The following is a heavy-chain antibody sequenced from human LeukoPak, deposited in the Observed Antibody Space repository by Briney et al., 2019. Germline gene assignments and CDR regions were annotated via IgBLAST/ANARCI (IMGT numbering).Heavy chain of an antibody. CDR1: GGSISSYY. J-gene: IGHJ5*02. Sequence: SETLSLTCTVSGGSISSYYWSWIRQPPGKGLEWIGYIYYSGSTNYNPSLKSRVTISVDTSKNQFSLKLSSVTAADTAVYYCARGGANCSGGRCPLNWFDPWGQGTPVTVSS. CDR2: IYYSGST. CDR3: ARGGANCSGGRCPLNWFDP. D-gene: IGHD2-15*01. V-gene: IGHV4-59*08.